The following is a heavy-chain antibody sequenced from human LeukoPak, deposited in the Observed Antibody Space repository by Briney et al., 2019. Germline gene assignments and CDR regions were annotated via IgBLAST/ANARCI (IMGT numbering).Heavy chain of an antibody. D-gene: IGHD1-7*01. CDR3: ARFILRTITGTTYYFDY. J-gene: IGHJ4*02. CDR1: GGSISSSRYS. Sequence: PSETLYLTCTVSGGSISSSRYSWGWIRQPPGKGLEWIGSIYYSGSTYYNPSLKSRVTISVDTSKNQFSLKLSSVTAADTAVYYCARFILRTITGTTYYFDYWGQGTLVTVSS. CDR2: IYYSGST. V-gene: IGHV4-39*01.